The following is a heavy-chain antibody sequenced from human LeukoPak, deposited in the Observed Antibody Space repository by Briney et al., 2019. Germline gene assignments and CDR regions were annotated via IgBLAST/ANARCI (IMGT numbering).Heavy chain of an antibody. CDR2: ISSSSSYI. Sequence: GGSLRLSCAASGFAFSSYSMNWVRQAPGKGLEWVSSISSSSSYIYYADSVKGRFTISRDNAKSSLYLQMNSLRAEDTAVYYCALSSYYDILTGYYPFYYGMDVWGKGTTVTVSS. CDR1: GFAFSSYS. CDR3: ALSSYYDILTGYYPFYYGMDV. V-gene: IGHV3-21*01. D-gene: IGHD3-9*01. J-gene: IGHJ6*04.